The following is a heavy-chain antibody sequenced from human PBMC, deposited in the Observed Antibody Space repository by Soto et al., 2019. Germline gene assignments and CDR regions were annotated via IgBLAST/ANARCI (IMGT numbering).Heavy chain of an antibody. CDR2: INAGNGNT. D-gene: IGHD6-13*01. J-gene: IGHJ4*02. Sequence: QVQLVQSGAEVKKPGASVKVSCKASGYTFTSYAMHWVRQAPGQRLEWMGWINAGNGNTKYSQKFQGRVTITRDTAASTAYMGLSSLRAEDTAVYCCARDIMAAARDYWGQGTLVTVSS. CDR1: GYTFTSYA. CDR3: ARDIMAAARDY. V-gene: IGHV1-3*01.